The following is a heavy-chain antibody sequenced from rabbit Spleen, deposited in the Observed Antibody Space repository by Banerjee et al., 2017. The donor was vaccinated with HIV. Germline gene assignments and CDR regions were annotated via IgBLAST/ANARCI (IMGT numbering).Heavy chain of an antibody. CDR3: VRRDASGVEFRL. Sequence: QQQLEESGGGLVKPGGTLTLTCKASGIDFNSNAMCWVRQAPGKGPEWIACIYNGDGSTYYASWAKGRFTVSKTSSTTVTLQMTGLAAADTATYFCVRRDASGVEFRLWGPGTLVTVS. D-gene: IGHD6-1*01. CDR2: IYNGDGST. CDR1: GIDFNSNA. J-gene: IGHJ4*01. V-gene: IGHV1S47*01.